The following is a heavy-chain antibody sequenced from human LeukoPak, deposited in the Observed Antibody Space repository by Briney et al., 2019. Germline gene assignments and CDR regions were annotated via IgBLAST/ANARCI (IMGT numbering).Heavy chain of an antibody. CDR3: ARDHIRDYYGMDV. J-gene: IGHJ6*02. Sequence: SETLSLTCTVSGGSISSYYWSWIRQPPGKGLEWIGYIYYSGSTNYNPSLKSRVTISVDTSKNQFSLKLSSVTAADTAVYYCARDHIRDYYGMDVWGQGTTVTVSS. V-gene: IGHV4-59*01. CDR1: GGSISSYY. D-gene: IGHD1-14*01. CDR2: IYYSGST.